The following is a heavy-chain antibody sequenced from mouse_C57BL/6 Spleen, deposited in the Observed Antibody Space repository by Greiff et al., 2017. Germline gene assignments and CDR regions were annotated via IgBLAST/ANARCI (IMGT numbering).Heavy chain of an antibody. D-gene: IGHD1-1*01. CDR1: GYTFTSYW. CDR2: INPSNGGT. V-gene: IGHV1-53*01. Sequence: QVQLQQPGTELVKPGASVKLSCKASGYTFTSYWMHWVKQRPGQGLEWIGNINPSNGGTNYNEKFKSKATLTVDKSSSTAYMQLSSLTSEASAVYYCARDYGSSSYWYFDVWGTGTTVTVSS. J-gene: IGHJ1*03. CDR3: ARDYGSSSYWYFDV.